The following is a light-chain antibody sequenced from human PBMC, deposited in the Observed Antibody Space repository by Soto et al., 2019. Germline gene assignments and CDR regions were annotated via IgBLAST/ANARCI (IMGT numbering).Light chain of an antibody. Sequence: EIVLTQSPGTLSLSPGDRATLSCRASQSVSSSYLAWYQQKPGQAPRLLIYGASNRATGIPARFSGSGSGTDFTLTISSLEPEDFAVYYCQQRSNWPRTFGQGTKVDIK. CDR1: QSVSSSY. CDR3: QQRSNWPRT. J-gene: IGKJ1*01. V-gene: IGKV3-11*01. CDR2: GAS.